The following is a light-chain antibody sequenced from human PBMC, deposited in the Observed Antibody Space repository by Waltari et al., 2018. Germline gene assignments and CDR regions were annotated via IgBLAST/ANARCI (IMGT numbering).Light chain of an antibody. CDR2: DVS. CDR1: QCRGGYCF. Sequence: PTQPSPVAGFPWPAVPLPCHWSRQCRGGYCFPFWYQDRPGQAPKVIIYDVSNRPSGVSDRFSGSKSGNTASLTISGLQADDEADYYCYSQSFNSIVLFGGGTKVTVL. V-gene: IGLV2-14*03. CDR3: YSQSFNSIVL. J-gene: IGLJ2*01.